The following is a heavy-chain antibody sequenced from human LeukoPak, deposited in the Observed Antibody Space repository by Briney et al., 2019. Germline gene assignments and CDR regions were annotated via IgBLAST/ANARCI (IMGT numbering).Heavy chain of an antibody. V-gene: IGHV3-30-3*01. CDR3: AKVPNYDFWSGYYFDY. J-gene: IGHJ4*02. CDR1: GFTFSSYA. D-gene: IGHD3-3*01. Sequence: PGGSLRLSCAASGFTFSSYAMHWVRQAPGKGLEWVAVISYDGSNKYYADSVKGRFTISRDNSKNTLYLQMNSLRAEDTAVYYCAKVPNYDFWSGYYFDYWGQGTLVTVSS. CDR2: ISYDGSNK.